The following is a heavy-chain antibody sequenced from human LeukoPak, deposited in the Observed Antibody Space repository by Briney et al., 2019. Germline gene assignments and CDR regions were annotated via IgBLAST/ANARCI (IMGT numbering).Heavy chain of an antibody. V-gene: IGHV1-69*05. Sequence: SVKVSCKASGGTFSSYAISWVRQAPGQGLEWMGGIIPIFGTANYAQKFQGRVTITTDESTSTAYMELSSLRSEDTAVYYCARSAAVGYYDILTGQHYFDYWGQGTLVTVSS. CDR3: ARSAAVGYYDILTGQHYFDY. CDR2: IIPIFGTA. J-gene: IGHJ4*02. D-gene: IGHD3-9*01. CDR1: GGTFSSYA.